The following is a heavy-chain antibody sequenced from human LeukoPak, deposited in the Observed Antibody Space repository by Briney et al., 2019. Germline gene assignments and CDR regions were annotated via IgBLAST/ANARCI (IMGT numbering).Heavy chain of an antibody. CDR2: VKSKIDGGTT. Sequence: GGSLRLSCAASGFTFSRMSWVRQAPGKGLEWVGRVKSKIDGGTTDYAAPVKGRFTISRDDSKSTLYLQMNSLKTEDTAVYYCTTDLGYFDNWGQGTLVTVSS. CDR1: GFTFSR. J-gene: IGHJ4*02. CDR3: TTDLGYFDN. V-gene: IGHV3-15*01.